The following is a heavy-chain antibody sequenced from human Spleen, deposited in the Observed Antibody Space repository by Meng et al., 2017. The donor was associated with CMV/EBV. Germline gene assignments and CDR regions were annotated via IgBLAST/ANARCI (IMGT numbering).Heavy chain of an antibody. V-gene: IGHV4-39*07. CDR3: ATSKAGVSGRRGRYYFDN. CDR2: MYYSGST. J-gene: IGHJ4*02. D-gene: IGHD2-8*01. Sequence: GSLSLTCTVSGASVSRSSYYWGWIRQAPGKGLEWIGSMYYSGSTQYNPPLKSRVTISLDTSKNQFSLKLNSVTAADTAVYYCATSKAGVSGRRGRYYFDNWGKGTLVTVSS. CDR1: GASVSRSSYY.